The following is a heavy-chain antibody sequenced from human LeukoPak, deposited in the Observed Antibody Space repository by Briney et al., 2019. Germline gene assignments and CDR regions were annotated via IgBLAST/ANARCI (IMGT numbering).Heavy chain of an antibody. J-gene: IGHJ4*02. CDR3: AKGIHFSDYYDSRGYSVEY. D-gene: IGHD3-22*01. CDR1: RFTFSTYW. Sequence: GGSLRLSCAASRFTFSTYWMHWVRQAPGKGLVWVSRINSDGSSTDYADSVKGRFTISRDNSKNTLYLQMNSLRAEDTAVYYCAKGIHFSDYYDSRGYSVEYWGQGTLVTVSS. CDR2: INSDGSST. V-gene: IGHV3-74*01.